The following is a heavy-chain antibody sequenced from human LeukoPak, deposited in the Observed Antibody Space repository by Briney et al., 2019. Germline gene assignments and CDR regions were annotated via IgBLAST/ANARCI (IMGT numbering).Heavy chain of an antibody. V-gene: IGHV4-59*12. Sequence: SETLSLTCTVSGGSISSYYWSWIRQPPGKGLEWVGYIYYSGTTKYNPSLKSRVSISVDTSKNQFSLKLSSVTAADTAVYYCAIAPHYYYYGMDVWGQGTTVTVSS. CDR1: GGSISSYY. J-gene: IGHJ6*02. CDR3: AIAPHYYYYGMDV. CDR2: IYYSGTT.